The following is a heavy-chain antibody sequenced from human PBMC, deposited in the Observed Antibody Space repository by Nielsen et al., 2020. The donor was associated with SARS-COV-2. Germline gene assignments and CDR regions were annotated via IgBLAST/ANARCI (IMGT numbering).Heavy chain of an antibody. CDR1: GGSFSSNSYY. CDR2: IYYSGTT. CDR3: ARIGPRRNNAFDI. D-gene: IGHD3/OR15-3a*01. V-gene: IGHV4-39*01. Sequence: SETLSLTCTVSGGSFSSNSYYWGWIRQPQGKGPEWIASIYYSGTTYYNPSLKSRVAISIDTSKNQFSLKVTSVTAADTAVYYCARIGPRRNNAFDIWGQGSMVTVSS. J-gene: IGHJ3*02.